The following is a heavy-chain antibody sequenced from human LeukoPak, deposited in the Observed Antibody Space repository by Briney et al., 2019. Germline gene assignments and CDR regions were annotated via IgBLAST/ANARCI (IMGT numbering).Heavy chain of an antibody. Sequence: GDSLRLSCAASGFTFSDSAMSWVRQAPGKGLEWVSSISSSSSYIYYADSVKGRFTVSRDNAKNSLYLQMNSLRAEDTAVYYCARDRTPLLYCSGGSCYFGEFDYWGQGTLVTVSS. D-gene: IGHD2-15*01. CDR1: GFTFSDSA. V-gene: IGHV3-21*01. CDR2: ISSSSSYI. J-gene: IGHJ4*02. CDR3: ARDRTPLLYCSGGSCYFGEFDY.